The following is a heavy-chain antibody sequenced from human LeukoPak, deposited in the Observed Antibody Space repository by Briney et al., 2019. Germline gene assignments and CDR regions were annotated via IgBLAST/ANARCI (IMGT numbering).Heavy chain of an antibody. Sequence: GGSLRLSCAASAFTFSDYSINWFRQAPAKGLQWISYISGRSSTIYYADSVRGRFTISRDNAKNSMYLQMNSLRAEDTAVYYCARDRLTSGSYFFDYWGQGTLVTVSS. CDR2: ISGRSSTI. D-gene: IGHD1-26*01. CDR3: ARDRLTSGSYFFDY. J-gene: IGHJ4*02. CDR1: AFTFSDYS. V-gene: IGHV3-48*01.